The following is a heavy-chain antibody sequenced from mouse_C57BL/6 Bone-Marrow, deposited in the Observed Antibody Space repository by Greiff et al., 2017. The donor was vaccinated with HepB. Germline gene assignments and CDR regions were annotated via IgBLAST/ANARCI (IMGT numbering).Heavy chain of an antibody. CDR3: ARAEYYGSSNYFDY. D-gene: IGHD1-1*01. V-gene: IGHV5-4*03. J-gene: IGHJ2*01. CDR2: ISDGGSYT. CDR1: GFTFSSYA. Sequence: EVMLVESGGGLVKPGGSLKLSCAASGFTFSSYAMSWVRQTPEKRLEWVATISDGGSYTYYPDNVKGRFTISRDNTKNNLYLQMSHLKSEDTAMYYCARAEYYGSSNYFDYWGQGTTLTVSS.